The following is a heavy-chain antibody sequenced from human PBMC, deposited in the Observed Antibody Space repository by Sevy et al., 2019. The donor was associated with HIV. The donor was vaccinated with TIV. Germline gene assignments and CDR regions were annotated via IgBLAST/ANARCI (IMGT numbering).Heavy chain of an antibody. V-gene: IGHV3-23*01. CDR2: ISGSGGRT. Sequence: GGSLRLSCAASGFTFGTYAMSWVRHAPGKGLEWVSTISGSGGRTNYADSVKGRFTISRDNSKNTLYLQMNSRRVKDMAVYCCAKAVYASKVVVTNGFDYWGQGTLVTVSS. D-gene: IGHD3-22*01. J-gene: IGHJ4*02. CDR1: GFTFGTYA. CDR3: AKAVYASKVVVTNGFDY.